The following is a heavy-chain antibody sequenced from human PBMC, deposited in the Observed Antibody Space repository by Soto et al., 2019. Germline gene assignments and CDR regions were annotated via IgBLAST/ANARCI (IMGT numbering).Heavy chain of an antibody. J-gene: IGHJ4*02. V-gene: IGHV3-74*01. Sequence: EVQLVESGGGLVQPGGSLRLSCAASGFTFRNYWMHWVRQAPGKGLMWASRVDNDGSGTSYADSVKGRFTMSRDNAKNTVYRQMNSLRADHTAVYYCGSVFEYWGQGTLVTVSS. CDR1: GFTFRNYW. CDR3: GSVFEY. D-gene: IGHD3-10*01. CDR2: VDNDGSGT.